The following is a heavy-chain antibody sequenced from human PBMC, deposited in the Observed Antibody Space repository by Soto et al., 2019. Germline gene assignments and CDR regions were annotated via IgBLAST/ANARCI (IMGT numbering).Heavy chain of an antibody. Sequence: PSETLSLTYTVSGVSISSYYWSWIRQPPGKGLEWIGYIYYSGSTNYNPSLKSRVTISVDTSKNQFSLKLSSVTAADTAVYYCARRWGRTFDYWGQGTLVTVSS. CDR1: GVSISSYY. V-gene: IGHV4-59*08. D-gene: IGHD7-27*01. CDR2: IYYSGST. J-gene: IGHJ4*02. CDR3: ARRWGRTFDY.